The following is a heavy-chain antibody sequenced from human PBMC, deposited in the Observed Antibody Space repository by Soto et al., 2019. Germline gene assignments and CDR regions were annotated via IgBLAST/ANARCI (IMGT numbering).Heavy chain of an antibody. CDR1: RYTLTELS. D-gene: IGHD3-16*01. CDR2: FDPEDGET. V-gene: IGHV1-24*01. J-gene: IGHJ4*02. CDR3: ATVVVYDSVFDY. Sequence: ASVKVSCKVSRYTLTELSMHWVRQAPGKGLEWMGGFDPEDGETIYAQKFQGRVTMTEDTSTDTAYMELSSLRSEDTAVYYCATVVVYDSVFDYWGQGTLVTVSS.